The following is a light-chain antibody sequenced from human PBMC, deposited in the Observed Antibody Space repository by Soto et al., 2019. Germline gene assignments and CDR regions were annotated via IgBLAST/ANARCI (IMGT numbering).Light chain of an antibody. CDR3: TSSTSRGTYV. Sequence: QSALTQPASVSGSPGQSISISCTGTSSDVGAYNFVSWYRQHPGKAPKLIIYNVSDRPSGVSNRFSGSKSANTASLTISGLQAEDEADYYCTSSTSRGTYVFGNGTKVTVL. CDR2: NVS. J-gene: IGLJ1*01. CDR1: SSDVGAYNF. V-gene: IGLV2-14*03.